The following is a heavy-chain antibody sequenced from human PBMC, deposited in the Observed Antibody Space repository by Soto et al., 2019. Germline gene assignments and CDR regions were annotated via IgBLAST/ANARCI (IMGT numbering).Heavy chain of an antibody. V-gene: IGHV3-21*06. Sequence: EVQLVESGGGLVKPGGSLRLSCTFTFNSYSLNWVRQAPGKGLEWFSSISSGSAYIKYADSVKRRFTISRDNANNLLYLQMSSLRVDDTDVYYCTRDQGGSYDSWFDPWGQGTLVTVSS. CDR1: TFNSYS. CDR2: ISSGSAYI. CDR3: TRDQGGSYDSWFDP. D-gene: IGHD1-26*01. J-gene: IGHJ5*02.